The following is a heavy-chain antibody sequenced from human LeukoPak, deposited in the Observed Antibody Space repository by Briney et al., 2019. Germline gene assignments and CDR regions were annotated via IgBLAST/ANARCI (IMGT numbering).Heavy chain of an antibody. CDR3: ARVSKVVVPGARDYYYMDV. Sequence: GGSLRLACAASGFTVSSNYMSWVRQAPGKGLEWVSVIYSGGSTYYADSVKGRFTISRDNSKNTLYLQMNSLRAEDTAVYYCARVSKVVVPGARDYYYMDVWGKGTTVTVSS. CDR2: IYSGGST. CDR1: GFTVSSNY. J-gene: IGHJ6*03. V-gene: IGHV3-66*02. D-gene: IGHD2-2*01.